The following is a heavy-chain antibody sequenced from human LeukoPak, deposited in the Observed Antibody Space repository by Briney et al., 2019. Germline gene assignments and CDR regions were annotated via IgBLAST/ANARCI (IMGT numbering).Heavy chain of an antibody. CDR3: ARDNTYDFWSGYSYFDY. CDR2: IYYSGST. Sequence: SETLSLTCTVSGGSISSSSYYWGWIRQPPGKGLEWIGSIYYSGSTYYNPSLKSRVTISVDTSKNQFSLKLSSVTAADTAVYYCARDNTYDFWSGYSYFDYWGQGTLVTVSS. V-gene: IGHV4-39*07. CDR1: GGSISSSSYY. D-gene: IGHD3-3*01. J-gene: IGHJ4*02.